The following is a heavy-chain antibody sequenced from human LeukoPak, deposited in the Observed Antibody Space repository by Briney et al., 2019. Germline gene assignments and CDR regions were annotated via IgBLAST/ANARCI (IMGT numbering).Heavy chain of an antibody. CDR2: IYYNGSP. CDR1: GASLISYY. Sequence: SETLSLTCTVSGASLISYYWNWIRQPPGKGLEWIGYIYYNGSPNYNPSLKSRVTMSQDTPKNQFSLKLTSVTAADTAVYYCARDSRSYERSGYYHFDYWGQGSLVTVSS. J-gene: IGHJ4*02. V-gene: IGHV4-59*01. D-gene: IGHD3-22*01. CDR3: ARDSRSYERSGYYHFDY.